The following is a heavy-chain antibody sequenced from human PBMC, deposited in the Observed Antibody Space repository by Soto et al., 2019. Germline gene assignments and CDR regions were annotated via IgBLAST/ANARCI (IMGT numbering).Heavy chain of an antibody. CDR3: ARLVSAAATSSNYYYYGMDV. V-gene: IGHV5-51*01. CDR2: IYPVDSDT. D-gene: IGHD2-15*01. J-gene: IGHJ6*02. CDR1: AYRCTSYW. Sequence: RVSSKGAAYRCTSYWIGWVRQMPGKGLEWMGIIYPVDSDTRYSQSFQGQVTISADKSISTAYLQWSSLKASDTAMYYCARLVSAAATSSNYYYYGMDVWGQGTTVTVSS.